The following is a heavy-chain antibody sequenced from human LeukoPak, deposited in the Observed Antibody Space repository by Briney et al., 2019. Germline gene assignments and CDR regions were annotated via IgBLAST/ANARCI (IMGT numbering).Heavy chain of an antibody. Sequence: PSETLSLTCAVYGGSFSSYYWSWIRQPPGKGLEWIGEINHSGSTNYNPSLKSRVTISVDTSKNQFSLKLSSVTAADTAVYYCARELVTAAHFDYWGQGTLVTVSS. CDR3: ARELVTAAHFDY. V-gene: IGHV4-34*01. CDR1: GGSFSSYY. CDR2: INHSGST. D-gene: IGHD2-21*02. J-gene: IGHJ4*02.